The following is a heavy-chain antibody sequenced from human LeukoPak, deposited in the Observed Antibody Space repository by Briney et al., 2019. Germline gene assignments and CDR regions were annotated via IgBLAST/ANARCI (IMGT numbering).Heavy chain of an antibody. CDR2: IKSKTDGGTT. V-gene: IGHV3-15*01. D-gene: IGHD2-8*01. CDR1: GFTFSNVW. Sequence: GGSLRLSCAASGFTFSNVWMSWVRQAPGKGLERVGRIKSKTDGGTTDYAAPVKGRFTISRDDSKNTLYLQMNSLKTEDTAVYYCTTDGGAYCTNGVCFLFDYWGQGTLVTVSS. J-gene: IGHJ4*02. CDR3: TTDGGAYCTNGVCFLFDY.